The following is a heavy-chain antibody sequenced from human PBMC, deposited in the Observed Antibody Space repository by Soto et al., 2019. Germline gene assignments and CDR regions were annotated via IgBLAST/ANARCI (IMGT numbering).Heavy chain of an antibody. CDR1: VVSISSGGYY. CDR3: ARKTNSRGYIQGFEY. Sequence: SETLSLTCTFSVVSISSGGYYCSWIRQHPGKGLEWIGYIYYSGSTYYNPSLKSRVTISVDTSKNQFSLKLSSVTAADTAVYYCARKTNSRGYIQGFEYWGQGALVNVSS. V-gene: IGHV4-31*03. J-gene: IGHJ4*02. CDR2: IYYSGST. D-gene: IGHD3-22*01.